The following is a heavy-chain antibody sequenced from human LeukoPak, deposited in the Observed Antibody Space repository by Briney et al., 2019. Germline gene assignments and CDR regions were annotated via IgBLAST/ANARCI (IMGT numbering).Heavy chain of an antibody. D-gene: IGHD3-22*01. CDR1: GFTFSNAW. V-gene: IGHV3-15*01. Sequence: GGSLRLSCAASGFTFSNAWMSWVRQAPGKGLEWVGRIRSKGDGGTTDYAAPVKGRFTISGDDSKNTLYLQMNGLKTEDTAVYYCTTDSGRLVVTWGQGTLVTVSS. J-gene: IGHJ4*02. CDR3: TTDSGRLVVT. CDR2: IRSKGDGGTT.